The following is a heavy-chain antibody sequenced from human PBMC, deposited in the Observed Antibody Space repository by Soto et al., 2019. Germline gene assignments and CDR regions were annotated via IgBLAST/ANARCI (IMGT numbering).Heavy chain of an antibody. CDR2: IKQDGSEK. J-gene: IGHJ4*02. Sequence: GGSLRLSCAASGFTFSSYWMSWVRQAPGKGLEWVANIKQDGSEKYYVDSVKGRFTISRDNAKNSLYLQMNSLRAEDTAVYYCARGDRITMVRGVHPFDYWGQGTLVTVSS. V-gene: IGHV3-7*01. D-gene: IGHD3-10*01. CDR1: GFTFSSYW. CDR3: ARGDRITMVRGVHPFDY.